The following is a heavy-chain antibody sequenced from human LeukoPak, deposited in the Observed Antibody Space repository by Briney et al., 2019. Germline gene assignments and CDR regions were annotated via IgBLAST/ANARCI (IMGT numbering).Heavy chain of an antibody. J-gene: IGHJ4*02. CDR2: ISGSGGST. Sequence: SGGSLRLSCAASGFTFSSYAVSWVRQAPGKGLEWVSAISGSGGSTYYADSVKGRFTISRDNSKNTLYLQMNSLRAEDTAVYYCAKVSDFWSGYKLPGIDYWGQGTLVTVSS. CDR3: AKVSDFWSGYKLPGIDY. D-gene: IGHD3-3*01. V-gene: IGHV3-23*01. CDR1: GFTFSSYA.